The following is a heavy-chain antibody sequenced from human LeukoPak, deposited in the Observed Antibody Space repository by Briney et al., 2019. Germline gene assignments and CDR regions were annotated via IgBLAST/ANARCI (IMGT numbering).Heavy chain of an antibody. D-gene: IGHD6-19*01. CDR2: ISYDGSNK. J-gene: IGHJ6*02. V-gene: IGHV3-30*03. CDR3: ARDLLSSGWYAGYGMDV. Sequence: GGSLRLSCEASGFTFSNYAMSWVRQAPGKGLEWVAVISYDGSNKYYADSVKGRFTISRDNSKNTLYLQMNSLRAEDTAVYYCARDLLSSGWYAGYGMDVWGQGTTVTVSS. CDR1: GFTFSNYA.